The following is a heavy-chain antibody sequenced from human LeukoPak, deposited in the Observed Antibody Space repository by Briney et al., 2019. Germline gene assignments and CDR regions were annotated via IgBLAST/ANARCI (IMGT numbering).Heavy chain of an antibody. D-gene: IGHD3-22*01. V-gene: IGHV4-61*02. Sequence: SETLSLTCTVSGGSISSSNYYWSWIRQPAGKGLEWIGRIYTSGSTNYNPSLKSRVTISGDTSKNQFSLRLSSVTAADTAVYYCARASYSYDINGWVPFDYWGQGTLVTVSS. CDR3: ARASYSYDINGWVPFDY. CDR1: GGSISSSNYY. CDR2: IYTSGST. J-gene: IGHJ4*02.